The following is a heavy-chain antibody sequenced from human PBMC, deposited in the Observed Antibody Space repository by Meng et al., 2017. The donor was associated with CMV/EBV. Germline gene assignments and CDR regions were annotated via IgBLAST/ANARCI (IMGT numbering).Heavy chain of an antibody. Sequence: GESLKISCAASGFPFSSYAMSWVRQAPGKGLEWVSGIRGNGASADYADSVKGRFTISRDNSKNTLYLQMNSLRAEDTAEYYCAKESLRFLERVNWFDSWGQGTLVTVSS. CDR1: GFPFSSYA. CDR2: IRGNGASA. CDR3: AKESLRFLERVNWFDS. J-gene: IGHJ5*01. D-gene: IGHD3-3*01. V-gene: IGHV3-23*01.